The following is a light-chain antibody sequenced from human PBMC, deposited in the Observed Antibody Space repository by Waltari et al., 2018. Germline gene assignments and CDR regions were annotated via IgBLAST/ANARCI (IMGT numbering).Light chain of an antibody. J-gene: IGLJ1*01. CDR2: EVT. V-gene: IGLV2-8*01. CDR1: SSDVGAYNY. CDR3: CSHGGSNNFYI. Sequence: QSALTQPPSASGSPGQSVTISCTGTSSDVGAYNYVSWYQQYPGKAPKLIIYEVTNRPSEVPDRFSGSKSGNTASLTVSGLQADDEADYYCCSHGGSNNFYIFGTGTTVTVL.